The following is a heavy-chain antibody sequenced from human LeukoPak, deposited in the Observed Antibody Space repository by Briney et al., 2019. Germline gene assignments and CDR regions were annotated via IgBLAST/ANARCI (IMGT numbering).Heavy chain of an antibody. J-gene: IGHJ4*02. CDR1: GFTFSSYA. CDR3: AKGDGPQLRWFGIHDY. CDR2: ISNNGNL. V-gene: IGHV3-21*04. D-gene: IGHD3-10*01. Sequence: GGSLRLSCAASGFTFSSYAMSWVRQAPGKGLEWVSSISNNGNLFYADSVRGRFTISRDNAKNLLYLQMNSLRAEDTAVYYCAKGDGPQLRWFGIHDYWGQGTLVTVSS.